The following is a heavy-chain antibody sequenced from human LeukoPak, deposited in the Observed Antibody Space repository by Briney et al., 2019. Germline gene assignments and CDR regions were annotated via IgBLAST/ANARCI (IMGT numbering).Heavy chain of an antibody. V-gene: IGHV4-30-4*01. D-gene: IGHD3-10*01. CDR3: ARGRAPDH. Sequence: PSETLSLTCAVSGGSISSGGYYWSWIRQPPGKGLEWIGYIYYSGSTYYNPSLKSRVTISVDTSKNQFSLKLSSVTAADTAVYYCARGRAPDHWGQGTLVTVSS. J-gene: IGHJ4*02. CDR2: IYYSGST. CDR1: GGSISSGGYY.